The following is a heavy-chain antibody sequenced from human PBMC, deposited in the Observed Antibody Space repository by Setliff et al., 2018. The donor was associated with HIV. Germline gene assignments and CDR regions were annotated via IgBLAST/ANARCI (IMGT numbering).Heavy chain of an antibody. Sequence: ASVKVSCKASGYRFSTFGISWVRQAPGQGLEWMGWISGYNADTDYAQKFRGRVSMTTDISTNTAYMELRSLRSDDTAVYYCARDNVRGPTNAMDAWGQGTTVTVSS. CDR1: GYRFSTFG. V-gene: IGHV1-18*01. CDR2: ISGYNADT. D-gene: IGHD3-10*01. J-gene: IGHJ6*02. CDR3: ARDNVRGPTNAMDA.